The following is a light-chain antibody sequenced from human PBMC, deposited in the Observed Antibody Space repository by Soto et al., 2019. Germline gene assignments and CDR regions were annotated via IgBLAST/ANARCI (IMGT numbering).Light chain of an antibody. Sequence: ENVLTQSPGTLSLSPGERATLSCRASQSVSSSYLVWYQQKPGQAPRLLIYGASSRATGIPDRFSGSGSGTDFTLTISRLEPEDFAVYYCQQYGSSPPTFGQGTKVEIK. CDR2: GAS. J-gene: IGKJ1*01. CDR1: QSVSSSY. V-gene: IGKV3-20*01. CDR3: QQYGSSPPT.